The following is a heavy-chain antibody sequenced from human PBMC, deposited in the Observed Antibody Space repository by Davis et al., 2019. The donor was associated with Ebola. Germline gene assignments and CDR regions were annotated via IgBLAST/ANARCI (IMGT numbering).Heavy chain of an antibody. CDR2: INPHNGNT. CDR3: ARAQFPTTSDH. CDR1: GYTFTNYG. Sequence: ASVKVSCKASGYTFTNYGITWVRQAPGQGLEWMGWINPHNGNTNYAQNVQGRVIMTTDTATTTAYMEVGGLSSDDTAVYYCARAQFPTTSDHWGQGTLVTVSS. D-gene: IGHD1-1*01. J-gene: IGHJ4*02. V-gene: IGHV1-18*04.